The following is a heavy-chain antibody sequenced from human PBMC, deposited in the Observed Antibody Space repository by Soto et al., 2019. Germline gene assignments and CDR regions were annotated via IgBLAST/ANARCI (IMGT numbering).Heavy chain of an antibody. CDR2: IIPIFGTA. V-gene: IGHV1-69*13. D-gene: IGHD2-2*02. Sequence: SVKVSCKASGGTFSSYAISWVRQAPGQGLEWMGGIIPIFGTANYAQKFQGRVTITADESTSTAYMELRSLRSDDTAVYYCARGYCSSTSCYRRWFDPWGQGTLVTVSS. J-gene: IGHJ5*02. CDR3: ARGYCSSTSCYRRWFDP. CDR1: GGTFSSYA.